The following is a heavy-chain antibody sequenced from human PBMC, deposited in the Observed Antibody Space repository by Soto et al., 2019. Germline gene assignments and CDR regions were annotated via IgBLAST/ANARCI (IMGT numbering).Heavy chain of an antibody. CDR2: IYYSGSA. CDR1: GGSVGRGAFY. CDR3: AIAPAPWYFDY. Sequence: QVQLQESGPGLVKPSQTLSLMCSVSGGSVGRGAFYWSWIRQHPGKGLEWIGYIYYSGSAYYNPSLKSRVTISLDTSQTQFSLKLTSVSVADTAVYYCAIAPAPWYFDYWGQGTLVTVSS. J-gene: IGHJ4*02. V-gene: IGHV4-31*03.